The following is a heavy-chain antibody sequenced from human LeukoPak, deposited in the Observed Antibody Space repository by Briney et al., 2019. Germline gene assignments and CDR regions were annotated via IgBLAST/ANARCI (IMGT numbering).Heavy chain of an antibody. CDR2: ISDDGRTE. D-gene: IGHD3-9*01. CDR1: GFTFSSHG. CDR3: AREGRYFDWEKDAFDI. J-gene: IGHJ3*02. V-gene: IGHV3-30*03. Sequence: GGSLRLSCAASGFTFSSHGMHWVRQAPGKGLEWVAVISDDGRTEYYADSVKGRFTISRDNSKNTLYLQMNSLRAEDTAVYYCAREGRYFDWEKDAFDIWGQGTMVTVSS.